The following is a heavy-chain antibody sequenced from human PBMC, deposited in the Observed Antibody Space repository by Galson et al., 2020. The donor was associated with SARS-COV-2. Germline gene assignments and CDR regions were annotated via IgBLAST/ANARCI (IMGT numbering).Heavy chain of an antibody. J-gene: IGHJ4*02. D-gene: IGHD3-10*01. V-gene: IGHV2-5*01. CDR3: ARHKSGFGELHFDY. CDR2: IYWNDDK. Sequence: KMSGPTLVKPTQTLTLTCTFSGFSLSTSGVGVGWIRQPPGKALEWLALIYWNDDKRYSPSLKSRLTITKDTSKNQVVLTMTNMDPVDTATYYCARHKSGFGELHFDYWGQGTLVTV. CDR1: GFSLSTSGVG.